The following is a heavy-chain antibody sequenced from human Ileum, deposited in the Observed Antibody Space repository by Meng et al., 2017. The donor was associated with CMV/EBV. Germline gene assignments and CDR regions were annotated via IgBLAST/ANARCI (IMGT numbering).Heavy chain of an antibody. CDR1: FTLSSIA. CDR3: AKVRDRIVVASIIDY. V-gene: IGHV3-23*01. J-gene: IGHJ4*02. CDR2: INGVRSLGDNT. D-gene: IGHD5-12*01. Sequence: FTLSSIARSWVSQAPGNGLDWIAIINGVRSLGDNTYFADSVKGRFTISRDNSNSTLYLQMNSLRVEDTAVYYCAKVRDRIVVASIIDYWGPGTLVTVSS.